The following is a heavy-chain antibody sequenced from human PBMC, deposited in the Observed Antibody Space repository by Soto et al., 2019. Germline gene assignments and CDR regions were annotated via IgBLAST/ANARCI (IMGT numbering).Heavy chain of an antibody. V-gene: IGHV3-11*06. Sequence: GESLKISCAASGFTFSDYYMSWIRQAPGKGLEWVSYISSSSSYIYYADSVKGRFTISRDNAKNSLYLQMNSLRAEDTAVYYCAREGVQHGSGPYYYYGMDVCGQGTTVTVSS. J-gene: IGHJ6*02. D-gene: IGHD3-10*01. CDR3: AREGVQHGSGPYYYYGMDV. CDR1: GFTFSDYY. CDR2: ISSSSSYI.